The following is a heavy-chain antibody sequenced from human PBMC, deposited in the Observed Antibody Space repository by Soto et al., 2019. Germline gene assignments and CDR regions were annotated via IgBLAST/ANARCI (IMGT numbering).Heavy chain of an antibody. D-gene: IGHD3-10*02. Sequence: SETLSLTCTVSGGSISSGDYYWSWIRQPPGKGLEWIGYIYYSGSTYYNPSLKSRVTISVDTSKNQFSLKLSSVTAADTAVYYCDSVRGHYSRRGWFDPWGQGTLVTVSS. CDR1: GGSISSGDYY. CDR3: DSVRGHYSRRGWFDP. V-gene: IGHV4-30-4*01. CDR2: IYYSGST. J-gene: IGHJ5*02.